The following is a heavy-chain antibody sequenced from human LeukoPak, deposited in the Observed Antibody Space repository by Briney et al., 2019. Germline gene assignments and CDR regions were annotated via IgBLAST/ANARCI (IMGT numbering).Heavy chain of an antibody. J-gene: IGHJ4*02. V-gene: IGHV1-69*06. Sequence: SVKVSCKASGGTFSSYAISWVRQAPGQGLEWMGGIIPIFGTANYAQKFQGRVTITADKSTSTAYMELSSLRSEDTAVYCAREGSIGSYQFLHDNWGQGTLVTVSS. CDR1: GGTFSSYA. CDR2: IIPIFGTA. D-gene: IGHD1-26*01. CDR3: AREGSIGSYQFLHDN.